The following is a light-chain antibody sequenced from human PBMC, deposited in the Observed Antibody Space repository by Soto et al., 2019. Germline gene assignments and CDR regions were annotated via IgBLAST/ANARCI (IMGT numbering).Light chain of an antibody. CDR2: GAS. Sequence: EIVLTQSPGTLSLSPGERVTLSCRASQSVSSNYLAWYQQKPGQAPRLVTYGASTRATGIPARFTGSGSGTEFTLTISSLQVEDFAVYFCQQYENWPPVTFGGGTKVDIK. V-gene: IGKV3-15*01. CDR3: QQYENWPPVT. J-gene: IGKJ4*01. CDR1: QSVSSN.